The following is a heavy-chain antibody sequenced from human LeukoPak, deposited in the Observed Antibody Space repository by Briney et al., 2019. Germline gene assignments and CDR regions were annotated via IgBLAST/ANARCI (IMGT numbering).Heavy chain of an antibody. CDR1: GYTFTSYD. J-gene: IGHJ4*02. D-gene: IGHD3-22*01. Sequence: ASVKVSCKASGYTFTSYDFNWVRQATGQRPEWMGWMSPNSGDTGYAQKFQDRVTMTRNTSISTAYMELSSLRSEDTAVYYCARSPPHYYDSSYFDYWGQGTLVTVSS. CDR3: ARSPPHYYDSSYFDY. V-gene: IGHV1-8*01. CDR2: MSPNSGDT.